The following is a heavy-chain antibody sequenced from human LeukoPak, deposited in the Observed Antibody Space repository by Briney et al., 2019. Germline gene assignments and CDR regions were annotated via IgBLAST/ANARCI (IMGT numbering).Heavy chain of an antibody. Sequence: KPSETLSLTCAVYGGSFSAYYWSWIRQSPGKGLEWIAEINHRGDTNYNPSVKSRVSISVDTSKNQFSLKVTSVTAADTAVYYCALERGLSSVGAYDFWFESWGRGTLVTVSS. J-gene: IGHJ5*01. CDR1: GGSFSAYY. CDR3: ALERGLSSVGAYDFWFES. D-gene: IGHD3/OR15-3a*01. CDR2: INHRGDT. V-gene: IGHV4-34*01.